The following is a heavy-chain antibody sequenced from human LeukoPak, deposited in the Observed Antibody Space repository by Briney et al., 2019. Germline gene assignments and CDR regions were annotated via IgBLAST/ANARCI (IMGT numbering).Heavy chain of an antibody. CDR3: ARSLIRGASSSLDY. J-gene: IGHJ4*02. V-gene: IGHV4-61*02. Sequence: SQTLSLTCTVSGGSISSGSYYWSWIRQPAGKGLEWIGRIYTSGSTNYNPSLKSRVTISVDTSKNQFSLKLSSVTAADTAVYYCARSLIRGASSSLDYWGQGTLVTVSS. CDR1: GGSISSGSYY. D-gene: IGHD6-6*01. CDR2: IYTSGST.